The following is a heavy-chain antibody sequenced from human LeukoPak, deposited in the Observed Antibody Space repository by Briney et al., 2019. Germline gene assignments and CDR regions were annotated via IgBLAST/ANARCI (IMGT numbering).Heavy chain of an antibody. Sequence: SETLSLTCTVSGGSISSGSYYWSWIRQPAGKGLEWIRRIYTSGSTHYNPSLKSRVTISVDTSKNQFSLKLSSVTAADTAVYYCARRGGGQYSSSWYYYYYMDVWGKGTTVTVSS. CDR1: GGSISSGSYY. D-gene: IGHD6-13*01. CDR3: ARRGGGQYSSSWYYYYYMDV. CDR2: IYTSGST. J-gene: IGHJ6*03. V-gene: IGHV4-61*02.